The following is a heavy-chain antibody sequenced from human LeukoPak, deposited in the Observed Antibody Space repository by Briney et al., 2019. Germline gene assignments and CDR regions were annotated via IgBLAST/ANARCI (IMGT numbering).Heavy chain of an antibody. CDR3: ATSSSSYIFDY. CDR2: INDSGST. CDR1: GGSFSGYY. V-gene: IGHV4-34*01. Sequence: SETLSLTCAVYGGSFSGYYWSWIRQPPGKGLEWIGEINDSGSTNYNPSLKSRVTISVDTSKNQFSLKLSSVTAADTAVYYCATSSSSYIFDYWGQGTLVTVSS. D-gene: IGHD2-2*02. J-gene: IGHJ4*02.